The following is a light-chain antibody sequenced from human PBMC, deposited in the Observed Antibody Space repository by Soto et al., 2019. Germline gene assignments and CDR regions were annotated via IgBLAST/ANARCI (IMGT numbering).Light chain of an antibody. J-gene: IGKJ2*01. CDR2: KVS. CDR3: MQGRYWAT. V-gene: IGKV2-30*01. CDR1: QSLEYSDGRTF. Sequence: DVVMTQSPLSLSVTLGQPASISCSSTQSLEYSDGRTFLNWFQQRPSQSPRRLLYKVSNRDSGVPDRFSGSGSGTNFTLKISRVEAEAVGVYFCMQGRYWATFGQGTKLEIK.